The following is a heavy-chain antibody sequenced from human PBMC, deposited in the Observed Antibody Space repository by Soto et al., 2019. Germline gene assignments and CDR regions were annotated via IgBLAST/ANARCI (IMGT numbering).Heavy chain of an antibody. CDR2: ISAYNGNT. J-gene: IGHJ5*02. CDR1: GYTFTSYG. Sequence: QVQLVQSGAEVKKPGASVKVSCKASGYTFTSYGISWVRQATGQGLEWMGWISAYNGNTNYSQKLQGRVTMTTDTSTITAYMELRRLRSDDTAVSYGARSKTGTGYNWFDPWGQGQLVTVSS. V-gene: IGHV1-18*01. D-gene: IGHD3-9*01. CDR3: ARSKTGTGYNWFDP.